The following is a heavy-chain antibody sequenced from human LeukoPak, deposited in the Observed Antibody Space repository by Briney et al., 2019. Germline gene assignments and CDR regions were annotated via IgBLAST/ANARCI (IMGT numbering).Heavy chain of an antibody. CDR2: IWSDGNNR. V-gene: IGHV3-30*02. D-gene: IGHD2-8*02. CDR3: AKDPGASVSGFHMDV. CDR1: GFTFKNYG. Sequence: PGGSLRLSCAASGFTFKNYGMHGVRQATGKGLEWVSFIWSDGNNRFYADSVKGRFTISRDNSKNMLYLQMDTLRAEDTALYYCAKDPGASVSGFHMDVWGKGTTVIVSS. J-gene: IGHJ6*03.